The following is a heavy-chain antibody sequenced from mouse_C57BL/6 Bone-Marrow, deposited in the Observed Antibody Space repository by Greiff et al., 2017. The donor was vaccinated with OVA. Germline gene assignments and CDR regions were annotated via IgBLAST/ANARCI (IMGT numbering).Heavy chain of an antibody. CDR1: GFTFSSYG. V-gene: IGHV5-6*01. Sequence: EVNLVESGGDLVKPGGSLKLSCAASGFTFSSYGMSWVRQTPDKRLEWVATISSGGSYTYYPDSVKGRFTISRDNAKNTLYLQMSSLKSEDTAMYYCTNLFDYWGQGTTLTVSS. D-gene: IGHD4-1*02. J-gene: IGHJ2*01. CDR3: TNLFDY. CDR2: ISSGGSYT.